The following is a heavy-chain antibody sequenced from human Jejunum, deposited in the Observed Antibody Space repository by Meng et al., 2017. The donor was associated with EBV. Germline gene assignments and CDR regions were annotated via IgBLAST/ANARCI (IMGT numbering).Heavy chain of an antibody. CDR2: INTDTRNP. CDR1: GYSFTSRA. Sequence: VQRVQSGSELKPPGASVKVSCKASGYSFTSRAMHWVRQAPGQGLEWMGWINTDTRNPTYAQGLTGRFVFSLDTSVSTAYLQISSLKAEDTAVYYCARGEGGYCSSSSCYLGTWGQGTLVTVSS. D-gene: IGHD2-2*01. J-gene: IGHJ4*02. V-gene: IGHV7-4-1*02. CDR3: ARGEGGYCSSSSCYLGT.